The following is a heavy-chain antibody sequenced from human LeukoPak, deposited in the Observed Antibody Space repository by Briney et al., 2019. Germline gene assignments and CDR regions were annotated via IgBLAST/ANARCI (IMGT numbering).Heavy chain of an antibody. CDR3: AREYCSGGSCYDYYYYGMDV. V-gene: IGHV3-21*01. CDR1: GFTFSSYS. Sequence: GGAPGLSCAAPGFTFSSYSMNWVRQAPGKGLEWVSSISSSSSYIYYADSVKGRFTISRDNAKNSLYLQMNSLRAEDTAVYYCAREYCSGGSCYDYYYYGMDVWGKGTTVTVSS. J-gene: IGHJ6*04. D-gene: IGHD2-15*01. CDR2: ISSSSSYI.